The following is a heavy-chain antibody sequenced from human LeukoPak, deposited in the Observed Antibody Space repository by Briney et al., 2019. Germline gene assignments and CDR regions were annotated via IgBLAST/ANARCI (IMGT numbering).Heavy chain of an antibody. Sequence: GGSLRLSCAASGFTFSSYWMHWVRQAPGKGLEWVSRINSDGSSTSYADSVKGRFTISRDNAKNTLYLQMNSLRAEDTAVYYCARRRYDILTGGFDYWGQGTLVTVSS. V-gene: IGHV3-74*01. CDR1: GFTFSSYW. CDR3: ARRRYDILTGGFDY. CDR2: INSDGSST. D-gene: IGHD3-9*01. J-gene: IGHJ4*02.